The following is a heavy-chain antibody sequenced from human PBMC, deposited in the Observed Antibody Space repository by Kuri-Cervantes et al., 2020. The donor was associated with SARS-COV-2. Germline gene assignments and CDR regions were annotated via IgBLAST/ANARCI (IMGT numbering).Heavy chain of an antibody. V-gene: IGHV3-53*01. CDR1: GFTVSSNY. D-gene: IGHD3-10*01. CDR2: IYSGGST. Sequence: LSLTCAASGFTVSSNYMSWVRQAPGKGLEWVSVIYSGGSTYYADSVEGRFTISRDNSKNTLYLQMNSLRAEDTAVYYCARVVGIRGYFDYWGQGTLVTVSS. J-gene: IGHJ4*02. CDR3: ARVVGIRGYFDY.